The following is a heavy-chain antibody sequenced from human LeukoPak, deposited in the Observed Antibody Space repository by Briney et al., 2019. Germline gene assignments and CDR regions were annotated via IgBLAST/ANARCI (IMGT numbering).Heavy chain of an antibody. V-gene: IGHV1-2*02. D-gene: IGHD6-19*01. CDR1: GYTFTSYG. CDR3: ARVRGAVALYYYYGMDV. Sequence: ASVKVSCKASGYTFTSYGISWVRQAPGQGLEWMGWINPNSGGTNYAQKFQGRVTTTRDTSISTAYMELSRLRSDDTAVYYCARVRGAVALYYYYGMDVWGQGTTVTVSS. CDR2: INPNSGGT. J-gene: IGHJ6*02.